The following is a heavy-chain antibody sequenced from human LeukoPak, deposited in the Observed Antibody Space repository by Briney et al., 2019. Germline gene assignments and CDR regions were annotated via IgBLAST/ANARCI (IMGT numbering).Heavy chain of an antibody. CDR2: INPNSGGT. Sequence: ASVKVSCKASGGTFSSYAISWVRQAPGQGLEWMGWINPNSGGTNYAQKFQGRVTMTRDTSISTAYMELSRLTFDDTAVFYCAREGVTGKIDYWGQGTLVTVSS. CDR3: AREGVTGKIDY. D-gene: IGHD2-21*02. V-gene: IGHV1-2*02. CDR1: GGTFSSYA. J-gene: IGHJ4*02.